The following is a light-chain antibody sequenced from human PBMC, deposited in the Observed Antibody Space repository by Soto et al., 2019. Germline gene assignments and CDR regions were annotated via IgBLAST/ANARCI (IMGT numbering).Light chain of an antibody. Sequence: EIVLTQSPGTLSLSPGERATLSCRASQSVSSIYLAWYQQKPGQAPRLLIYAASNRATGIPDRFSGSGSGTDFTLTISRLEPEDFAVYYCQHYGRSPFTFGPGTKVDLK. CDR1: QSVSSIY. CDR2: AAS. V-gene: IGKV3-20*01. J-gene: IGKJ3*01. CDR3: QHYGRSPFT.